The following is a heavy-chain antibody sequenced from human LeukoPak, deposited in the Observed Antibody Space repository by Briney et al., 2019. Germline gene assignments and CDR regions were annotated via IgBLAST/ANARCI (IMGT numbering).Heavy chain of an antibody. CDR2: IKQDGSDK. CDR1: GLALCNNW. D-gene: IGHD3-10*01. CDR3: ARERRGGDAFYI. V-gene: IGHV3-7*01. Sequence: PGGPLRPSCAASGLALCNNWRSWFRQVPGKGLGWVANIKQDGSDKYYVDSVKGQFTFSRDNANNYFYLKMNSLRAENRFVFYCARERRGGDAFYICGQGTMFTVSS. J-gene: IGHJ3*02.